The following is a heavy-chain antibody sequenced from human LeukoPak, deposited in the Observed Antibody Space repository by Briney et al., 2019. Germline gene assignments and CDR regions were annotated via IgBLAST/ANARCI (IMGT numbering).Heavy chain of an antibody. Sequence: ASVKVSCKASVYTFTSFGISWVRQAPGQGLEWMGWIGAYNGNTKYGQKLQGRVTMTTDTSTSTAYMELRSLRSDDAAVCYCARDQMNIAAAGAYFDYWGQGTLVTVSS. CDR3: ARDQMNIAAAGAYFDY. V-gene: IGHV1-18*01. CDR1: VYTFTSFG. J-gene: IGHJ4*02. CDR2: IGAYNGNT. D-gene: IGHD6-13*01.